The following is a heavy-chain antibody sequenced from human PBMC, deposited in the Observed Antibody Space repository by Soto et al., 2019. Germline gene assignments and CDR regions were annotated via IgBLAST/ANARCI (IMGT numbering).Heavy chain of an antibody. CDR1: GYTFTSYY. CDR2: INPSGGST. V-gene: IGHV1-46*01. CDR3: ARDQNSSSWTRNWFDP. D-gene: IGHD6-13*01. Sequence: ASVKVSCKASGYTFTSYYMHWVRQAPGQGLEWMGIINPSGGSTSYAQKFQGRVTMTRDTSTSTVHMELSSLRSEDTAVYYCARDQNSSSWTRNWFDPWGQGTLVTVSS. J-gene: IGHJ5*02.